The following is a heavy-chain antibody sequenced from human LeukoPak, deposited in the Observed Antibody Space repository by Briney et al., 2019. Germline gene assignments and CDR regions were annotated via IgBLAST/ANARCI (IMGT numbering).Heavy chain of an antibody. V-gene: IGHV4-31*03. D-gene: IGHD3-10*01. CDR2: IYYSGST. CDR3: ASPFYGSGSYYTHYFDY. J-gene: IGHJ4*02. CDR1: GGSISSGGYY. Sequence: SSQTLSLTCTVSGGSISSGGYYWSWIRQHPGKGLEWIGYIYYSGSTYYNPSLKSRVTISVDTSKNQFSLKLSSVTAADTAVYYCASPFYGSGSYYTHYFDYWGQGTLVTVSS.